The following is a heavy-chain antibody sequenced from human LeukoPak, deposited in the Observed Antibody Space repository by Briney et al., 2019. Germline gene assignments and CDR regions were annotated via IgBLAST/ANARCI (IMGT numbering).Heavy chain of an antibody. V-gene: IGHV1-2*02. D-gene: IGHD3-22*01. CDR1: GYTFTGYY. Sequence: ASVKVSCKASGYTFTGYYMHWVRRAPGQGLEWMGWINPNSGGTNYAQKFQGRVTMTRDTSISTAYMELSRLRSDDTAVYYCARVQAMIVVASYYFDYWGQGTLVTVSS. CDR3: ARVQAMIVVASYYFDY. J-gene: IGHJ4*02. CDR2: INPNSGGT.